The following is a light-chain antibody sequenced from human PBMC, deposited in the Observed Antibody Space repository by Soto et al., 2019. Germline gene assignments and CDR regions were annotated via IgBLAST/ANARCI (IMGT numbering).Light chain of an antibody. V-gene: IGKV3-20*01. Sequence: EIVLTQSPGTLSLSPGEGATLSCRASQTISSFLAWYQQKRGQAPRLLIHGASNRATGIPDRFSGSGSGTDITLTITRLEPEDFAVYYCQQYGGSPRTFGQGTKVDIK. J-gene: IGKJ1*01. CDR2: GAS. CDR3: QQYGGSPRT. CDR1: QTISSF.